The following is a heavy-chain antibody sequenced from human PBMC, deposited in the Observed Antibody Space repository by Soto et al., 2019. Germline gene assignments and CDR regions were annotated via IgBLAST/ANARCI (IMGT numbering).Heavy chain of an antibody. V-gene: IGHV3-23*01. CDR3: AKSLAVGATTPFDY. CDR1: GFTFNSYA. CDR2: ISGGGGGT. Sequence: GGSLRLSCAVSGFTFNSYAMNWVRQAPGKGLEWVSSISGGGGGTYYADSLKGRLTISRDNSKNTLYLQMNSLRAEDTAVYYCAKSLAVGATTPFDYWGQGTLVTVSS. J-gene: IGHJ4*02. D-gene: IGHD1-26*01.